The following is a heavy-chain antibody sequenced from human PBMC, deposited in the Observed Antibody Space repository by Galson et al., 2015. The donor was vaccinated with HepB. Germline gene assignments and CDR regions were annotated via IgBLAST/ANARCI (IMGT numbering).Heavy chain of an antibody. CDR3: ARGGGALTTALNDP. Sequence: SLRLSCAASGFTFSSYAMHWVRQAPGKGLEWMTVISYDGKNKYYTYSVKGRFTISRDNSKDTVYLEMNSLTPEDTAVYYCARGGGALTTALNDPWGQGTLVTVSS. D-gene: IGHD4-17*01. V-gene: IGHV3-30*04. CDR1: GFTFSSYA. J-gene: IGHJ5*02. CDR2: ISYDGKNK.